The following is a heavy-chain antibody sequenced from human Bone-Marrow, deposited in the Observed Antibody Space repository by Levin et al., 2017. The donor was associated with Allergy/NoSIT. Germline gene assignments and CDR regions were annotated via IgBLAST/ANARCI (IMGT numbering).Heavy chain of an antibody. CDR2: ISGSGGST. J-gene: IGHJ6*02. Sequence: GGSLRLSCAASGFTFNSYTMSWVRQAPGKGLEWVSSISGSGGSTYYADSVKGRFTISRDNSKNTLYLQMNSLRAEDTALYYCVKGYGIDVWGQGTTVTVSS. CDR3: VKGYGIDV. CDR1: GFTFNSYT. V-gene: IGHV3-23*01.